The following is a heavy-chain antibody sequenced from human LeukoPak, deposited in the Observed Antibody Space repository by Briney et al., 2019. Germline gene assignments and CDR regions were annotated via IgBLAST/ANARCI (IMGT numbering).Heavy chain of an antibody. CDR1: GGSISSYY. D-gene: IGHD6-13*01. CDR2: IYYIGSN. J-gene: IGHJ3*02. V-gene: IGHV4-59*08. Sequence: SETLSLTCTVSGGSISSYYWSWIRQPPGKGLEWIGYIYYIGSNNYNPSLKSRVTISVDTSKNQFSLKLSSVTAADTAVYYCARQRAAPDAFDIWGQGTVVTVSP. CDR3: ARQRAAPDAFDI.